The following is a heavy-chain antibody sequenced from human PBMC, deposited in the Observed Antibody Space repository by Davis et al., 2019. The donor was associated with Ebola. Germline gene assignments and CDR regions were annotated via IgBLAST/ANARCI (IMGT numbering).Heavy chain of an antibody. J-gene: IGHJ4*02. V-gene: IGHV6-1*01. D-gene: IGHD5-12*01. CDR1: GDGVSRGSTG. Sequence: HSQTLSLTCAISGDGVSRGSTGWNWIRQSPSRGLEWLGRTYYSSKWYNDYAVSVKSRITINPDTSKNQLSLQVNSVTPEDTAVYYCVRGWLRSKFDYWGRGTLVTVSS. CDR2: TYYSSKWYN. CDR3: VRGWLRSKFDY.